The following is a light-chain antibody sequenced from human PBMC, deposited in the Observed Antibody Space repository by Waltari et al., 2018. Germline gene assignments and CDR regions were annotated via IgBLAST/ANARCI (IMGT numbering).Light chain of an antibody. V-gene: IGLV2-14*03. CDR3: SSYATSSPYVSGFYV. J-gene: IGLJ1*01. CDR2: DVS. CDR1: SSDVGGYNY. Sequence: QSALTQPASVSGSPGQSITISCTGTSSDVGGYNYVSWYQQHPGKAPKLMIYDVSNRPSRVSDRFSGSKSGNTASLTISGLQADDEADYYCSSYATSSPYVSGFYVSVTGTKVTVL.